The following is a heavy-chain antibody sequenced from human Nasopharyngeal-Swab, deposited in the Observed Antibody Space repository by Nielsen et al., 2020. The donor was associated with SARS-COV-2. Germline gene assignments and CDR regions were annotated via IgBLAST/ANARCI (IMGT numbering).Heavy chain of an antibody. CDR2: INSDGSST. Sequence: GGSLRLSCAASGFTFSSYWMHWVRQAPGKGLVWVSRINSDGSSTSYADSVKGRFTISRDNAKNTLYLQMNSLRAEDTAVYYCAWEPQLGEEDWFDPWGQGTLVTVSS. D-gene: IGHD7-27*01. J-gene: IGHJ5*02. CDR1: GFTFSSYW. CDR3: AWEPQLGEEDWFDP. V-gene: IGHV3-74*01.